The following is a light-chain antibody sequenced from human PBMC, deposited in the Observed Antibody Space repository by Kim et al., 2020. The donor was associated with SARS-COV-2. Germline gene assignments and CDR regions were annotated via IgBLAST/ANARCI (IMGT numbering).Light chain of an antibody. J-gene: IGLJ3*02. Sequence: GQSVTFTCCERSSSSGSNTVNWYQQIPGTAPKLLIYTNNKRPSGVPDRFSGSKSGTSASLAISGLRSEDEADYYCAAWDDSLNGWVFGGGTQLTVL. V-gene: IGLV1-44*01. CDR3: AAWDDSLNGWV. CDR1: SSSSGSNT. CDR2: TNN.